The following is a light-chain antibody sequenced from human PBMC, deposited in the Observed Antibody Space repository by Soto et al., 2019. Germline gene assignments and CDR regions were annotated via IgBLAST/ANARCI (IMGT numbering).Light chain of an antibody. CDR2: GVN. J-gene: IGLJ2*01. Sequence: QSVLTQPASVSGSPGQSITISCTGTSSDIGRHNYVSWYQQHPGKAPRLVISGVNKRPSGISNRFSGSKSGNTASLTISGLQADDEAIYYCASYTSTTTLVVFGGGTKLTVL. CDR3: ASYTSTTTLVV. CDR1: SSDIGRHNY. V-gene: IGLV2-14*01.